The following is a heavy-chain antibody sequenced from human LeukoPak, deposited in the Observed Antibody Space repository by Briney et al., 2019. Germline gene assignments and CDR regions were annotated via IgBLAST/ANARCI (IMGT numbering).Heavy chain of an antibody. CDR3: ARGADGVSSNPRGWFDP. Sequence: GGSLRLSCAASGFTLDNYNFNWVRQAPGKGLEWVASIRSYSSYIYYADSVKGRFTISRDNARNSLYLQMNTLRAEDTAVYSCARGADGVSSNPRGWFDPWGQGTLVTVSS. V-gene: IGHV3-21*01. CDR2: IRSYSSYI. J-gene: IGHJ5*02. CDR1: GFTLDNYN. D-gene: IGHD2-8*01.